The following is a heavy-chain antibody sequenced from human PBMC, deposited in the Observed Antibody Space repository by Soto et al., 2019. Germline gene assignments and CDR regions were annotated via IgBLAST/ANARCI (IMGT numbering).Heavy chain of an antibody. V-gene: IGHV4-4*07. J-gene: IGHJ4*02. Sequence: PSETLSLTCTVSGGSISSYYWSWIRQPAGKGLEWIGRIYTSGSTNYNPSLKSRVTMSVDTSKNQFSLKLSSVTAADTAVYYCAREVSSSATGYYYFDYWGQGTLVTVSS. CDR1: GGSISSYY. CDR2: IYTSGST. CDR3: AREVSSSATGYYYFDY. D-gene: IGHD6-6*01.